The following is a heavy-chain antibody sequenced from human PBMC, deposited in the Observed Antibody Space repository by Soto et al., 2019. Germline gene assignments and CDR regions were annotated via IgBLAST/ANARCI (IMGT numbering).Heavy chain of an antibody. Sequence: VGSLRLSCAVSCLPFSDYAMSWVRQTPGMGLEWVSSISGGGAITYYADSVRGRFNISRDNSENTLYLQMNSLRAEDTAIYYSAHRNRNQGDYHAPFDFWGQRTLVIVS. J-gene: IGHJ4*02. CDR1: CLPFSDYA. CDR2: ISGGGAIT. V-gene: IGHV3-23*01. CDR3: AHRNRNQGDYHAPFDF. D-gene: IGHD4-17*01.